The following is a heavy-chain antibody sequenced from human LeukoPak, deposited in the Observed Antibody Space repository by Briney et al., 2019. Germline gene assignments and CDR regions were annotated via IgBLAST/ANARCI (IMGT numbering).Heavy chain of an antibody. V-gene: IGHV4-34*01. J-gene: IGHJ6*02. CDR2: INHSGST. Sequence: GSLRLSCAASGFTFDDYGMSWVRQAPGKGLEWIGEINHSGSTNYNPSLKSRVTISVDTSKNQFSLKLSSVTAADTAVYYCASSQQYYDMTYDMDVWGQGTTVTVSS. CDR1: GFTFDDYG. CDR3: ASSQQYYDMTYDMDV. D-gene: IGHD3-9*01.